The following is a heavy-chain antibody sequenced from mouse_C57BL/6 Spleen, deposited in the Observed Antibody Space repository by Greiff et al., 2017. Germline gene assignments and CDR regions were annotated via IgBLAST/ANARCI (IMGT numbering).Heavy chain of an antibody. CDR1: GYTFTSYW. CDR2: IHPNSGST. CDR3: ASYGNYAYYFDY. V-gene: IGHV1-64*01. J-gene: IGHJ2*01. D-gene: IGHD2-1*01. Sequence: QVQLQQSGAELVKPGASVKLSCKASGYTFTSYWMHWVKQRPGQGLEWIGMIHPNSGSTNYNEKFKSKATLTVDKSSSTAYMQLSSLTSEDSAVYYCASYGNYAYYFDYWGQGTTLTVSS.